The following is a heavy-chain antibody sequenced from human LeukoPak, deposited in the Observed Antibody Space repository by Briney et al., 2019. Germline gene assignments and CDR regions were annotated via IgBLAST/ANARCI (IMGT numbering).Heavy chain of an antibody. J-gene: IGHJ2*01. CDR2: IYYSGST. CDR1: GGSISSYY. D-gene: IGHD1-1*01. Sequence: KPSETLSLTCTVSGGSISSYYWSWIRQPPGKWLEWIGSIYYSGSTYYNPSLKSRVTISVDTSKNQFSLKLSSVTAADTAVYYCARQYRDWYFDLWGRGTLVTVSS. V-gene: IGHV4-59*01. CDR3: ARQYRDWYFDL.